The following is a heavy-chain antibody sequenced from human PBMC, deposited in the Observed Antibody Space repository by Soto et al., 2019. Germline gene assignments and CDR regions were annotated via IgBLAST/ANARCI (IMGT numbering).Heavy chain of an antibody. D-gene: IGHD2-21*02. CDR1: GFTFSSYE. V-gene: IGHV3-48*03. Sequence: LRLSCAASGFTFSSYEMNWVRQAPGKGLEWVSYISSSGSTIYYADSVKGRFTISRDNAKNSLYLQMNSLRAEDTAVYYCARLIVVVTATDHDAFDIWGQGTMVTV. J-gene: IGHJ3*02. CDR2: ISSSGSTI. CDR3: ARLIVVVTATDHDAFDI.